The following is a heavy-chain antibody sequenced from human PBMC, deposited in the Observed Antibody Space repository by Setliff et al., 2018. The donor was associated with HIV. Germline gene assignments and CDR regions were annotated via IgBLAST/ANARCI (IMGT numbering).Heavy chain of an antibody. D-gene: IGHD6-13*01. V-gene: IGHV3-49*04. CDR2: IRRKAYGGTT. CDR1: GFTFGDYA. CDR3: TRAIAAAPLGWYYGMDV. Sequence: HPGGSLRLSCTASGFTFGDYAMSWVRQAPGKGLEWVGFIRRKAYGGTTEYAASVKGRFTISRDDSKSIAYLQMNSLKIEDTAVYYCTRAIAAAPLGWYYGMDVWGQGTTVTVSS. J-gene: IGHJ6*02.